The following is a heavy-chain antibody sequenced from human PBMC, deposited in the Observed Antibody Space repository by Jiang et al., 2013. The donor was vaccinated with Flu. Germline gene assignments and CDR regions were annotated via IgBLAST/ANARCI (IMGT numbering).Heavy chain of an antibody. CDR2: IIPKFGTA. V-gene: IGHV1-69*01. Sequence: GAEVKKPGSSVKVSCKASGDTFSSYAVHWVRQAPGQGPEWVGGIIPKFGTANYAQNVQGRVTITADGSTRTAYMELSSLRSEDTAVYYCARDLSYYYDSSNFPPNWFDPWGQGTLVTVSS. J-gene: IGHJ5*02. CDR3: ARDLSYYYDSSNFPPNWFDP. CDR1: GDTFSSYA. D-gene: IGHD3-22*01.